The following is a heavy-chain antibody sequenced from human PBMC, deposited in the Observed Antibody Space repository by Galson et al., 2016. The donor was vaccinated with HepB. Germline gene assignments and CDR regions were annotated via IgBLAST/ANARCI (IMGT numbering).Heavy chain of an antibody. CDR2: IAGSGSAI. D-gene: IGHD6-19*01. CDR3: ARDGTVAPGY. Sequence: SLRLSCAASGFSFGDYYMSWIRQAPGKGLEWISYIAGSGSAIYYADSVKGRFTISRDNTKNSLDLQMNSLRVEDTAVYYCARDGTVAPGYWGQGTLVTVSS. CDR1: GFSFGDYY. J-gene: IGHJ1*01. V-gene: IGHV3-11*01.